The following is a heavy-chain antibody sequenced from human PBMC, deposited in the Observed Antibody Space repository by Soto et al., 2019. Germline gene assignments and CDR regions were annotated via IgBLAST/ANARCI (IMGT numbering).Heavy chain of an antibody. Sequence: VQLVESGGGVVQPGRSLRLSCAASGFTFSDYAMHWVRQAPGKGLEWVAVVSHDGRNTHYADSVKGRFTISRDSSKNTVSPETTSLRAADTAVYYCAKGGRQWLVTSDFNYWGQGALVTVSS. CDR3: AKGGRQWLVTSDFNY. CDR2: VSHDGRNT. V-gene: IGHV3-30*18. J-gene: IGHJ4*02. CDR1: GFTFSDYA. D-gene: IGHD6-19*01.